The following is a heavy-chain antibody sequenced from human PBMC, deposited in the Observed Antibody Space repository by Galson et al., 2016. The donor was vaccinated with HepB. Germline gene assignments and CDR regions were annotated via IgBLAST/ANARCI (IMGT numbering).Heavy chain of an antibody. V-gene: IGHV3-21*04. D-gene: IGHD2-15*01. Sequence: SLRLSCAGSGFTFGMFSMNWVRQAPGKGLEWVSSMSGSGMYIYYADSVRGRFRISRDNAKKSLYLQMNSLRGEDTAVYYCVRVMVYCSGDSCAAPYGMDVWGQGTTVTVSS. CDR2: MSGSGMYI. CDR3: VRVMVYCSGDSCAAPYGMDV. J-gene: IGHJ6*02. CDR1: GFTFGMFS.